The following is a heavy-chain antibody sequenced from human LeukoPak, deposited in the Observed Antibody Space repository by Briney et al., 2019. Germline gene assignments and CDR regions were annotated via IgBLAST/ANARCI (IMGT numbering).Heavy chain of an antibody. V-gene: IGHV4-59*08. Sequence: SETLSLTCTVSGGSISSYYWSWIRQPPGKGLEWIGYIYYSGSTNYNPSLKSRVTISVDTSKNQFSLKLSSVTAADTAVYYCARPRSTSYYFDYWGQGTLVTVSS. CDR2: IYYSGST. CDR3: ARPRSTSYYFDY. D-gene: IGHD2-2*01. CDR1: GGSISSYY. J-gene: IGHJ4*02.